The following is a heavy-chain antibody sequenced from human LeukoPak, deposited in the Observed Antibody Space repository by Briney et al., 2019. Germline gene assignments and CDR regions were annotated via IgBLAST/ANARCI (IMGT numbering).Heavy chain of an antibody. V-gene: IGHV4-59*01. D-gene: IGHD6-13*01. CDR2: IYYSGST. CDR3: ARRYSSSWRYYYMDV. J-gene: IGHJ6*03. CDR1: GGSISSYY. Sequence: SETLSLNCTVSGGSISSYYWSWIRQPPGKGLEWIGYIYYSGSTNYNPSLKSRVTISVDTSKNQFSLKLSSVTAADTAVYYCARRYSSSWRYYYMDVWGKGTTVTVSS.